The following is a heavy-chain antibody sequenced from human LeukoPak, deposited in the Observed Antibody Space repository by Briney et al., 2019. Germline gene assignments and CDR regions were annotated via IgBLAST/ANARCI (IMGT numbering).Heavy chain of an antibody. Sequence: PGGSLRLSCAASGFTFSSYEMNWVRQAPGKGLEWVSYINSDGSTTFYADSVKGRFTISRDNSKNTLYLQMNSLRAEDTAVYYCAKGVILRYWGQGTLVTVSS. CDR1: GFTFSSYE. D-gene: IGHD3-10*01. J-gene: IGHJ4*02. CDR2: INSDGSTT. V-gene: IGHV3-48*03. CDR3: AKGVILRY.